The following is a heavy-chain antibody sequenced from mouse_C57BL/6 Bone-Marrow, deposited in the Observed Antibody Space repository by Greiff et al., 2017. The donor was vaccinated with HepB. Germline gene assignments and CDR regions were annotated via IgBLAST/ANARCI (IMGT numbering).Heavy chain of an antibody. CDR3: TTPKVGAFDY. CDR1: GYTFTDYE. V-gene: IGHV1-15*01. J-gene: IGHJ2*01. D-gene: IGHD1-1*01. CDR2: IDPETGGT. Sequence: QVQLQQSGAELVRPGASVTLSCKASGYTFTDYEMHWVKQTPVHGLEWIGAIDPETGGTAYNQKFKGKAILTADKSSSTAYMELRSLTSEDSAVYYCTTPKVGAFDYWGQGTTLTVSS.